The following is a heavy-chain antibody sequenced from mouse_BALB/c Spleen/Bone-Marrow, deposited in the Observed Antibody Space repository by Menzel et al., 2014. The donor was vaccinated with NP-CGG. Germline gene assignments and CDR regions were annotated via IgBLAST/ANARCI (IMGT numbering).Heavy chain of an antibody. CDR2: ILPGSGNT. CDR3: ARWAFDAWFAY. V-gene: IGHV1-9*01. D-gene: IGHD3-1*01. J-gene: IGHJ3*01. Sequence: QVQLQQSGAEPMKPGASVKVSCKATGYTFSSYWIEWVKQRPGHGLEWIGEILPGSGNTNYNEKFKGKATFTADTSSNTAYMQLSSLTSEDSAVYYCARWAFDAWFAYWGQGTLVTVSA. CDR1: GYTFSSYW.